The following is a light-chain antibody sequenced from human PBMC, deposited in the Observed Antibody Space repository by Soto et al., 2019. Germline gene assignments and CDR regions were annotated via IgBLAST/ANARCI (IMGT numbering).Light chain of an antibody. J-gene: IGLJ2*01. CDR3: RSYTGSSTSVI. V-gene: IGLV2-14*03. CDR2: DVS. CDR1: SSDVGTYNY. Sequence: QSALTQPASVSGSPGQSITISCTGTSSDVGTYNYVSWYQQHPGKAPKVMIYDVSNRPSGVSNRFSGSKSGNTASLTISGRQAEDEADYYCRSYTGSSTSVIFGGGTKLTVL.